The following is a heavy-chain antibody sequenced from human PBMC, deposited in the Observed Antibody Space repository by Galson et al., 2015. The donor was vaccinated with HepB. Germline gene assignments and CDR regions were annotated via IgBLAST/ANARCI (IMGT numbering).Heavy chain of an antibody. CDR2: IGVSSSNT. CDR1: GFTFSRLG. V-gene: IGHV3-23*01. CDR3: AKGRDGSGSYRVFYGLDV. D-gene: IGHD3-10*01. J-gene: IGHJ6*02. Sequence: SLRLSCAASGFTFSRLGMTWVRQAPGKGLECVSAIGVSSSNTDYADSVKGRFTISRDNSKNTLYLQMNNLTVEDTAVYYCAKGRDGSGSYRVFYGLDVWGQGTTVTVSS.